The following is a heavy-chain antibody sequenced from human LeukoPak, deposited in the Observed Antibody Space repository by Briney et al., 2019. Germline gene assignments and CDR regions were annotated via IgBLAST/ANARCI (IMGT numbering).Heavy chain of an antibody. V-gene: IGHV3-21*01. J-gene: IGHJ4*02. CDR2: ISSSSSYI. CDR1: GFTFSSYS. CDR3: ARDYYDYVWGSYRYGPYYFDY. Sequence: GGSLRLSCAASGFTFSSYSMNWVRQAPGKGLEWVSSISSSSSYIYYADSVKGRFTISRDNAENSLYLQMNSLRAEDTAVYYCARDYYDYVWGSYRYGPYYFDYWGQGTLVTVSS. D-gene: IGHD3-16*02.